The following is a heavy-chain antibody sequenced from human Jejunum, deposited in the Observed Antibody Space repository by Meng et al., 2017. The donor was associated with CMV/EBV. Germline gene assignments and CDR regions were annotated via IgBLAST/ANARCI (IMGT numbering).Heavy chain of an antibody. CDR2: IIANFKTP. V-gene: IGHV1-69*12. Sequence: QGPWMQYGAGVKEPGSSMKVACKSSGGSVNNYAFNWVRQASGPGLEWMGGIIANFKTPNYAQKFQGRLTITADDSTGTSYMELTSLTSEDTAVYYCARGFLNGYQPFDYWGQGTLVTVSS. CDR3: ARGFLNGYQPFDY. J-gene: IGHJ4*02. CDR1: GGSVNNYA. D-gene: IGHD5-24*01.